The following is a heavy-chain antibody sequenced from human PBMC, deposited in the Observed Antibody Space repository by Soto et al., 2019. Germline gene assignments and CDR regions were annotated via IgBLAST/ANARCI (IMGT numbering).Heavy chain of an antibody. Sequence: VQLLESGGGLVQPGGSLRLSCAASGFTFSSYAMSWVRQAPGKGLEWVSAISGSGGSTYYADSVKGRFTISRDNSKNTLYLQMNSLRAEDTAVYYCAKDPHPIEYSSSYDAFDIWGQGTMVTVSS. CDR1: GFTFSSYA. D-gene: IGHD6-6*01. CDR2: ISGSGGST. V-gene: IGHV3-23*01. J-gene: IGHJ3*02. CDR3: AKDPHPIEYSSSYDAFDI.